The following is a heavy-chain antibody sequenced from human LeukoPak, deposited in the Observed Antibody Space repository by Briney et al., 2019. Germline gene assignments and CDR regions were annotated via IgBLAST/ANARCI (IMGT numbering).Heavy chain of an antibody. D-gene: IGHD3-3*01. CDR2: IWYDGSNK. V-gene: IGHV3-33*01. CDR3: ATSNPQLEPEI. J-gene: IGHJ4*02. CDR1: GLTFRNYG. Sequence: GRSLRLSCAASGLTFRNYGMHWVRQAPGKGLEWVAVIWYDGSNKYYTDSVKGRFIVSRDDSKNTPYLQMNSLRADDTAVYYCATSNPQLEPEIWDQGTLVIVSS.